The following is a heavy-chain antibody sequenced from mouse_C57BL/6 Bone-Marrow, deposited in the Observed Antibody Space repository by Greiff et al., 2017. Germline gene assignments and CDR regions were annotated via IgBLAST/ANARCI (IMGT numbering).Heavy chain of an antibody. CDR3: ARQGYYGSSYWYFDV. V-gene: IGHV5-12*01. CDR1: GFTFSDYY. J-gene: IGHJ1*03. Sequence: DVKLQESGGGLVQPGGSLKLSCAASGFTFSDYYMYWVRQTPEKRLEWVAYISNGGGSTYYPDTVKGRFPISRDNAKNTLYLQMSRLKSEDTAMYYCARQGYYGSSYWYFDVWGTGTTVTVSS. D-gene: IGHD1-1*01. CDR2: ISNGGGST.